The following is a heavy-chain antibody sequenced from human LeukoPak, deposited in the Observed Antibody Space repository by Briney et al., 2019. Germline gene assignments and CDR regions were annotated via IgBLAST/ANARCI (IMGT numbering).Heavy chain of an antibody. CDR1: GFTFSFYA. J-gene: IGHJ3*02. Sequence: GGSLRLSCAASGFTFSFYAMSWVRQAPGKGLEWVSTISGSGSDTSYADSVRGRFTISRDNPKNTLYLQMNSLRGEDTAVYYCARDLAAANYDAFDTWGHGTMVTVSS. V-gene: IGHV3-23*01. CDR3: ARDLAAANYDAFDT. D-gene: IGHD6-25*01. CDR2: ISGSGSDT.